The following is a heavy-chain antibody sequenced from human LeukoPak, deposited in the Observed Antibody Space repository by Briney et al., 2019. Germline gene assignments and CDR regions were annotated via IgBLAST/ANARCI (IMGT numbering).Heavy chain of an antibody. Sequence: GGSLRLSCAASGFTVSSNYMSWVRQAPGKGLEWVSVIYSGGSTYYADSVKGRFTISRDSSKNTLYLQMNSLRAEDTAVYYCARTTRVGYFDYWGQGTLVTVSS. J-gene: IGHJ4*02. V-gene: IGHV3-53*01. CDR1: GFTVSSNY. CDR3: ARTTRVGYFDY. CDR2: IYSGGST. D-gene: IGHD4-17*01.